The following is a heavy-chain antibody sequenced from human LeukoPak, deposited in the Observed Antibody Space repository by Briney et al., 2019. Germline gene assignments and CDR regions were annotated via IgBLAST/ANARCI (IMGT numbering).Heavy chain of an antibody. Sequence: PSETLSLTCSVSGGSISSYYWSWLRQPPGKGLEWIGYIYYSGSTNYNPSLKSRVTISVDTSKNQFTLKLSSVTAAYTAVYYCARGQALYYDILTGYPLFDYWGQGTLVTVSS. CDR2: IYYSGST. J-gene: IGHJ4*02. CDR3: ARGQALYYDILTGYPLFDY. D-gene: IGHD3-9*01. V-gene: IGHV4-59*01. CDR1: GGSISSYY.